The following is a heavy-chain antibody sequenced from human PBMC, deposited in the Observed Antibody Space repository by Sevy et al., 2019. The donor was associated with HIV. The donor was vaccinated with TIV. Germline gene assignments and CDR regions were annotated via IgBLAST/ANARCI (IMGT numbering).Heavy chain of an antibody. Sequence: GGSLRLSCAASGFTFRNHGMHWVRQAPGKGLEWVAVIWYDGSNKYYADPVKGRFTISRDNSKNTLFLQMDSLRSDETAVYHCARIRGASSSREYFDCWGPGTLVTVSS. CDR2: IWYDGSNK. J-gene: IGHJ4*02. CDR1: GFTFRNHG. D-gene: IGHD6-13*01. V-gene: IGHV3-33*01. CDR3: ARIRGASSSREYFDC.